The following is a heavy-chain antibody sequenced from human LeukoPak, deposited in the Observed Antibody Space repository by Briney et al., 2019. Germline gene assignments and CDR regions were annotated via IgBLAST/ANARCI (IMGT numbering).Heavy chain of an antibody. D-gene: IGHD1-26*01. J-gene: IGHJ4*02. CDR2: ISSSSSYR. CDR3: ARDSHRVGAYPFDY. CDR1: GFTFSSYS. Sequence: GGPLRLSCAASGFTFSSYSMNWVRQAPGKGLEWVSSISSSSSYRYYADSVKGRFTISRDNAKNSLYLQMNRLRAEDTAVYYCARDSHRVGAYPFDYWGQGTLVTVSS. V-gene: IGHV3-21*01.